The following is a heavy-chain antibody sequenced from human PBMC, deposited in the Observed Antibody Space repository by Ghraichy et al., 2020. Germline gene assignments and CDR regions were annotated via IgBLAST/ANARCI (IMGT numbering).Heavy chain of an antibody. J-gene: IGHJ4*02. V-gene: IGHV3-15*01. CDR1: GFSVNNAW. D-gene: IGHD3-16*01. Sequence: GGSLRLSCAASGFSVNNAWVSWVRQAPGRGLEWIGRIKSEAYGGTTDFGAPVKDRFIISRDDSQNTVYLQMNSLRTEDTAVYFCATGKAIAFYGRVPDCWGPGTLVIGSS. CDR3: ATGKAIAFYGRVPDC. CDR2: IKSEAYGGTT.